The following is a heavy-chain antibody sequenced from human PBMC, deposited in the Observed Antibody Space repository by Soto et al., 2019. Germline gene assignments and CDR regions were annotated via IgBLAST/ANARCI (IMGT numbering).Heavy chain of an antibody. CDR2: IYPGDSDT. J-gene: IGHJ6*02. V-gene: IGHV5-51*01. CDR3: AICSSTSCYTSSYYYYGMDV. D-gene: IGHD2-2*02. CDR1: GYSFTSYW. Sequence: GESLKISCNGSGYSFTSYWIGWVRQMPGKGLEWMGIIYPGDSDTRHSPSFQGQVTISADKSISTAYLQWSSLKASDTAMYYCAICSSTSCYTSSYYYYGMDVWGQGTTVTVSS.